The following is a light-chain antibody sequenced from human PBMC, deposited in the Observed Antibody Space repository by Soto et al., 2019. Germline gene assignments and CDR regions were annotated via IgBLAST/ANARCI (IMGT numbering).Light chain of an antibody. CDR2: ATS. CDR3: LQDYTYPRT. CDR1: QGIRND. J-gene: IGKJ3*01. Sequence: AIQMTQSPSSLSASVGDTVTITCRASQGIRNDLGWYQQKPGEAPKLLIFATSTLQNGVPSRFSGSGFGKDFTLTISGLQPEDFATYYCLQDYTYPRTFGPGTKVDLK. V-gene: IGKV1-6*01.